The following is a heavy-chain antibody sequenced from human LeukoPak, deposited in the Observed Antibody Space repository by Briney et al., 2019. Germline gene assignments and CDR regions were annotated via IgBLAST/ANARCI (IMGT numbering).Heavy chain of an antibody. V-gene: IGHV4-34*01. Sequence: PSETLSLTCAVYGGSFSGYYWSWIRQPPGKGLEWIGEITHSGSTNYNPSLKSRVTISADTSKNQFSLKLSSVTAADTAVYYCASSDDILTGYYKGLDNWGQGTLVTVSS. CDR1: GGSFSGYY. J-gene: IGHJ4*02. CDR3: ASSDDILTGYYKGLDN. CDR2: ITHSGST. D-gene: IGHD3-9*01.